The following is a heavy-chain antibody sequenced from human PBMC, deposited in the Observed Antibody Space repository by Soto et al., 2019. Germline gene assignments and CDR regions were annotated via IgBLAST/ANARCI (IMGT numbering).Heavy chain of an antibody. CDR2: IIPLLDIT. V-gene: IGHV1-69*08. J-gene: IGHJ4*02. Sequence: QVQLVQSGAEVKKPGSSVKVSCKASGGAFTNDIITWVRQAPGQGLEWMGRIIPLLDITNYAQKFQGRGTITADKSTSTAYMELNSLISEDTAVYYCARDSPIGSTFSGYDAIDSWGQGTLVTVSS. CDR3: ARDSPIGSTFSGYDAIDS. CDR1: GGAFTNDI. D-gene: IGHD5-12*01.